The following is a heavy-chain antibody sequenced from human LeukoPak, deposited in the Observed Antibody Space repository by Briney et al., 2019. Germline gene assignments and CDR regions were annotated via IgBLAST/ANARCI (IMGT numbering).Heavy chain of an antibody. V-gene: IGHV4-59*08. CDR1: GGSISSYY. CDR2: IYYSGST. D-gene: IGHD3-10*01. CDR3: ASGPPVYYGSGSYLLDYGMDV. J-gene: IGHJ6*02. Sequence: PSETLSLTCTVSGGSISSYYWSWIRQPPGKGLEWIGYIYYSGSTNYNPSLKSRVTISVDTSKNQFSLKLSSVTAADTAVYYCASGPPVYYGSGSYLLDYGMDVWGQGTTVTVSS.